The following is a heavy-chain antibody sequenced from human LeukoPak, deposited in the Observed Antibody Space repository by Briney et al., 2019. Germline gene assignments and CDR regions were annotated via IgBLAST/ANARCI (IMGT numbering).Heavy chain of an antibody. Sequence: SVKVSCKASGGTFSSYAISWVRQAPGQGLEWMGGINPIFGTADYAQKFQGRVTITADESTSTAYMELSSLRSEDTAVYYCARDPSMVRGENTPYFDYWGQGTLVTVSS. D-gene: IGHD3-10*01. CDR3: ARDPSMVRGENTPYFDY. CDR2: INPIFGTA. V-gene: IGHV1-69*13. CDR1: GGTFSSYA. J-gene: IGHJ4*02.